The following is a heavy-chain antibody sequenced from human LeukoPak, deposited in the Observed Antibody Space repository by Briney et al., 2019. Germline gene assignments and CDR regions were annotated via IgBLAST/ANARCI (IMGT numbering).Heavy chain of an antibody. CDR3: AKRGGDY. CDR2: ISASGDST. CDR1: GFTFSSYA. Sequence: GGSLRLSCAASGFTFSSYAMNWVRQAPGKGLEWVSTISASGDSTYYADSVKGRFTISRDNSKNTLYLQMNSLRAEDTAVYYSAKRGGDYWGQGTLVTVSS. J-gene: IGHJ4*02. D-gene: IGHD3-16*01. V-gene: IGHV3-23*01.